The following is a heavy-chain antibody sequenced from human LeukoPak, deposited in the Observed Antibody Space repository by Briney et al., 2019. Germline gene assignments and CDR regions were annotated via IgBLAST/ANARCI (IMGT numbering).Heavy chain of an antibody. Sequence: SETLSLTCTVSGGSISSYYWSWIRQPPGKGLEWIGYIYYSGSTYYNPSLKSRVSISVDTSKNQFSLKLSSVTAADTAVYYCARVMVRGVIDYWGQGTLVTVSS. CDR2: IYYSGST. J-gene: IGHJ4*02. V-gene: IGHV4-59*08. CDR1: GGSISSYY. D-gene: IGHD3-10*01. CDR3: ARVMVRGVIDY.